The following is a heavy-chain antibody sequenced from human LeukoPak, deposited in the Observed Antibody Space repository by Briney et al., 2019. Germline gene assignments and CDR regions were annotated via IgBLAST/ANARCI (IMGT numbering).Heavy chain of an antibody. V-gene: IGHV1-8*02. CDR1: GYTFTGYY. J-gene: IGHJ5*02. CDR2: MNPNSGNT. D-gene: IGHD1-14*01. Sequence: ASVKVSCKASGYTFTGYYMHWVRQAPGQGLEWMGWMNPNSGNTGYAQMFHGRVTMTRNTSISTAYMELSSLRSEDTAVYYCAKGNRSNWFDPWGQGTLVTVSS. CDR3: AKGNRSNWFDP.